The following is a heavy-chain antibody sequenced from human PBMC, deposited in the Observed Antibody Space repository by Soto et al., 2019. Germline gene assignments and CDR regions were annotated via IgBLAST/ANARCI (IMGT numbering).Heavy chain of an antibody. V-gene: IGHV4-31*03. CDR2: IYYSGST. J-gene: IGHJ3*01. Sequence: SETLSLTCTVSGGSISSGGYYWSWIRQHPGKGLEWIGYIYYSGSTYYNPSLKSRVTISVDTSKNQFSLKLSSVTAADTAVYYLSRGDPVRAAASFWGQGTMVTVSS. CDR1: GGSISSGGYY. D-gene: IGHD2-2*01. CDR3: SRGDPVRAAASF.